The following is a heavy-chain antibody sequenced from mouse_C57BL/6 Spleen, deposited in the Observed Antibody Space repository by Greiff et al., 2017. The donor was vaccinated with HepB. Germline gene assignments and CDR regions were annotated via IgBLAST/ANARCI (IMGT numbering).Heavy chain of an antibody. D-gene: IGHD3-1*01. V-gene: IGHV1-72*01. J-gene: IGHJ3*01. CDR2: IDPNSGGT. Sequence: QVQLKQPGAELVKPGASVKLSCKASGYTFTSYWMHWVKQRPGRGLEWIGRIDPNSGGTKYNEKFKSKATLTVDKPSSTAYMQLSSLTSEDSAVYYCARSGPGDPWFAYWGQGTLVTVSA. CDR1: GYTFTSYW. CDR3: ARSGPGDPWFAY.